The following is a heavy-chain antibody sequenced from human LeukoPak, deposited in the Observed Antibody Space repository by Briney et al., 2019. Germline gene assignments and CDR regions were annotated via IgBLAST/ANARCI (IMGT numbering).Heavy chain of an antibody. CDR2: ISSASNTI. D-gene: IGHD3-10*01. CDR3: ARDGWFGDYNWFDP. CDR1: GLTFSTSG. J-gene: IGHJ5*02. V-gene: IGHV3-48*01. Sequence: GGSLRLSCTTSGLTFSTSGFNWVRQAPGKGLEWVSYISSASNTIYYADSVKGRFTISRDNAKNSLYLQMNSLRAEDTAMYYCARDGWFGDYNWFDPWGQGTLVTVSS.